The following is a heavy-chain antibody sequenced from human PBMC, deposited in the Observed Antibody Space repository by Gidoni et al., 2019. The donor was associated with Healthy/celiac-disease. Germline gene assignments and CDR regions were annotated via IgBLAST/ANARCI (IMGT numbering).Heavy chain of an antibody. Sequence: QVQLGQSGAEVRTPEHSVKVACKASGYTFTSCGIRWVRQAPGQGLEWMGWISAYNGNTNYAQKLHGRVTTTTPTSTSTAYTELRSLISDYTAVYYCARDTVGSYWGQGTLVTVSS. CDR1: GYTFTSCG. D-gene: IGHD4-17*01. CDR3: ARDTVGSY. J-gene: IGHJ4*02. CDR2: ISAYNGNT. V-gene: IGHV1-18*01.